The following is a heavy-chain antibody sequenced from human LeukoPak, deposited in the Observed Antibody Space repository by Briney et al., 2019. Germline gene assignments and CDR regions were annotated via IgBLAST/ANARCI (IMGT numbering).Heavy chain of an antibody. CDR2: IIPIFGTA. CDR1: GGTFSSYA. CDR3: AKVRGIAAAGPYYYYYMDV. Sequence: ASVKVSCKASGGTFSSYAISWVRQAPGQGLEWMGGIIPIFGTANYAQKFQGRVTITADKSTSTAYMELSSLRSEDTAVYYCAKVRGIAAAGPYYYYYMDVWGKGTTVTVSS. D-gene: IGHD6-13*01. V-gene: IGHV1-69*06. J-gene: IGHJ6*03.